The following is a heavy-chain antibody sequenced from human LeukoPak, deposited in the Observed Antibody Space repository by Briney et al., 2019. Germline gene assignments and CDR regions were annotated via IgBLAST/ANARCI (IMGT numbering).Heavy chain of an antibody. CDR2: FDPEDGET. D-gene: IGHD1-26*01. CDR3: AASGSYLVGYFDY. CDR1: GYTLTELS. J-gene: IGHJ4*02. Sequence: ASVKVSCKVSGYTLTELSMHWVRQAPGKGLEWMGGFDPEDGETIYAQKFQGRVTMTEDISTDTAYMELSSLRSEDTAVYYCAASGSYLVGYFDYWGQGTLVTVSS. V-gene: IGHV1-24*01.